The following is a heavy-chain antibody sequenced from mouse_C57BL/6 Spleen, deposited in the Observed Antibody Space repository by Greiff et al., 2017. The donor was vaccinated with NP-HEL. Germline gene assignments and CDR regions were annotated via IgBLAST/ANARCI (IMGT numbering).Heavy chain of an antibody. CDR1: GYTFTSYW. V-gene: IGHV1-52*01. J-gene: IGHJ1*03. D-gene: IGHD1-1*01. Sequence: QVQLQQPGAELVRPGSSVKLSCKASGYTFTSYWLHWVKQRPIQGLEWIGNIDPSDSETHYNQKFKDKATWTVDKSSSTAYMQLSSLTSEDSAVYYCARNYYASRRYFDVWGTGTTVTVSS. CDR2: IDPSDSET. CDR3: ARNYYASRRYFDV.